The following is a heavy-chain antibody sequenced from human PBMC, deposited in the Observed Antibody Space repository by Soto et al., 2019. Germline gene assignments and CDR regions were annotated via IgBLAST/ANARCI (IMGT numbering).Heavy chain of an antibody. J-gene: IGHJ6*02. Sequence: QVQLVQSGAEVKKPGASVKVSCKASGYTFTSYGISWVRQAPGQGLEWMGWISAYNGNTNDAQKLHGRLPMTTDTSTSTASMELGSLRSDDTALYYCARDRLLGYCSGGSCYSNYYGMDVWGQGTTVTVSS. V-gene: IGHV1-18*01. CDR1: GYTFTSYG. D-gene: IGHD2-15*01. CDR2: ISAYNGNT. CDR3: ARDRLLGYCSGGSCYSNYYGMDV.